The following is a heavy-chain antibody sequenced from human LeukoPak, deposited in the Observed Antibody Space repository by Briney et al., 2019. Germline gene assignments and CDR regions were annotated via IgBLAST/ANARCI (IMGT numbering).Heavy chain of an antibody. J-gene: IGHJ4*02. D-gene: IGHD3-22*01. Sequence: GGSLRLSCAASGFTFSSYSMNWVRQAPGNGLEWVSSISSSSSYIYYADSVKGRFTISRDNAKNSLYLQMNSLRAEDTAVYYCARDGDYYDSSGYYPFDYWGQGTLVTVSS. CDR1: GFTFSSYS. V-gene: IGHV3-21*01. CDR2: ISSSSSYI. CDR3: ARDGDYYDSSGYYPFDY.